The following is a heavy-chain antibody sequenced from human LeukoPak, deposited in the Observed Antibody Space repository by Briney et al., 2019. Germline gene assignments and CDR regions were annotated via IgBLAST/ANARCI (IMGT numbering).Heavy chain of an antibody. Sequence: SETLSLTCAVYGESFSGYYWSWIRQPPGKGLEWIAEINHSGNTNYNPSLKSRVTISVDTSKNQFSLKLSSVTAADMAVYYCATNYGSGTSWGQGTLVTVSS. CDR3: ATNYGSGTS. CDR1: GESFSGYY. CDR2: INHSGNT. D-gene: IGHD3-10*01. V-gene: IGHV4-34*01. J-gene: IGHJ5*02.